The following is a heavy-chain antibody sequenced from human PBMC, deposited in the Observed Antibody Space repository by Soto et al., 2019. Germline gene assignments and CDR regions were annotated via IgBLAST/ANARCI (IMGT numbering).Heavy chain of an antibody. D-gene: IGHD3-10*01. CDR1: GDSVSSGDCY. V-gene: IGHV4-30-4*01. CDR2: IYSSGST. J-gene: IGHJ4*01. Sequence: QVQLQESGPGLVKPSQTLSLTCTVSGDSVSSGDCYWSWIRQPPGKGLEWMGCIYSSGSTYYHPSLKTRITISLDTSKNQVSLNLESLTAADTALYYCARTRREYGSAWHDFWGRGTLVTVSS. CDR3: ARTRREYGSAWHDF.